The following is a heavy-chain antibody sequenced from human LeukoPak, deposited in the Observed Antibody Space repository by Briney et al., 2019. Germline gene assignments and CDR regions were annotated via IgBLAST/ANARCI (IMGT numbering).Heavy chain of an antibody. J-gene: IGHJ6*02. D-gene: IGHD1-26*01. V-gene: IGHV3-33*01. Sequence: PGGSLRLSCAASGFTFSSYGMHWVRQAPGKGLEWVAVIWCDGSNKYYADSVKGRFTISRDNSKNTLYLQMNSLRAEDTAVYYCARRGRHDFQDYYYYGMDVWGQGTTVTVSS. CDR3: ARRGRHDFQDYYYYGMDV. CDR2: IWCDGSNK. CDR1: GFTFSSYG.